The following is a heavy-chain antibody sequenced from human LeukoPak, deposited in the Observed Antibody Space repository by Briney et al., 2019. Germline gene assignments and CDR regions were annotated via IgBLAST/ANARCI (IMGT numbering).Heavy chain of an antibody. CDR1: GGSISSSSYY. CDR3: PRLSGYCTSSSCSRYYGMDV. J-gene: IGHJ6*02. Sequence: SETLSLTCTVSGGSISSSSYYWGWIRQPPGKGLEWIGSISYVGSTYNNPSLKSRVTISVDTSKNQFSVKLSSVTAADTAVYYCPRLSGYCTSSSCSRYYGMDVWGQGTTVTVSS. D-gene: IGHD2-2*01. CDR2: ISYVGST. V-gene: IGHV4-39*01.